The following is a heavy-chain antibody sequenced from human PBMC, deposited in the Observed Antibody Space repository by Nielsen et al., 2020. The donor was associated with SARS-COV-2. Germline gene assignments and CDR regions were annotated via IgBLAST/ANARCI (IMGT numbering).Heavy chain of an antibody. V-gene: IGHV3-48*03. J-gene: IGHJ6*02. Sequence: LSLTCAASGFTFSSYEMNWVRQAPGKGLEWVSYISSSGSTIYYADSVKGRFTISRDNAKNSLYLQMNSLRAEDTAVYYCGRGATIYYYGMDVWGQGTTVTVSS. CDR1: GFTFSSYE. CDR2: ISSSGSTI. CDR3: GRGATIYYYGMDV. D-gene: IGHD1-26*01.